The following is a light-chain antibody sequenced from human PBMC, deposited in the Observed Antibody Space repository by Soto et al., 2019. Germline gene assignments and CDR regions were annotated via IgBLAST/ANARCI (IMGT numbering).Light chain of an antibody. Sequence: QSVLTQPASVSGSPGQSITISCTGTSSDVGGYNHVSWYQQHSGKAPKLMIYDVSNRPSGVSNRFSGSKSGNTASLTISGLQAEDEADYYCSSYTSSSTSYVFGTGTKVTVL. CDR3: SSYTSSSTSYV. CDR2: DVS. J-gene: IGLJ1*01. V-gene: IGLV2-14*01. CDR1: SSDVGGYNH.